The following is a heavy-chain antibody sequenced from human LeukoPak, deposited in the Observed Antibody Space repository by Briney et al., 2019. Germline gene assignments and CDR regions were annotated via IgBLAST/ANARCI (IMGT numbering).Heavy chain of an antibody. D-gene: IGHD2-8*01. CDR2: IIPIFGTA. J-gene: IGHJ4*02. V-gene: IGHV1-69*13. Sequence: SVKVSCKASGGTFSSYAISWVRQAPGQGLEWMGGIIPIFGTANYAQKFQGRVTITADESMSTAYMELSSLRSEDTAVYYCARAEGDCTNGVCYQPFDYWGQGTLVTISS. CDR3: ARAEGDCTNGVCYQPFDY. CDR1: GGTFSSYA.